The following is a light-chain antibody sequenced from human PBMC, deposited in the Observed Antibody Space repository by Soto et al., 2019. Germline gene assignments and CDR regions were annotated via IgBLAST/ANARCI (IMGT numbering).Light chain of an antibody. CDR3: QSYDSSLSGLYV. Sequence: QSVLTQPPSVSGAXXXRVXXXCTGSSSNIXAGYDVHWYQQLPGTAPKLLIYGNSNRPSGVPDRFSGSKSGTSASLAITGLQAEDEADYYCQSYDSSLSGLYVFGTGTKLTVL. V-gene: IGLV1-40*01. CDR1: SSNIXAGYD. CDR2: GNS. J-gene: IGLJ1*01.